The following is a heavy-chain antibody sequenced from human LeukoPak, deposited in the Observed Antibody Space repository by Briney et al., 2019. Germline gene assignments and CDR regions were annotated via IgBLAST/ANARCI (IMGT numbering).Heavy chain of an antibody. CDR1: GFTFSSYE. CDR3: AREGSSSENDY. CDR2: VSSSGSTI. V-gene: IGHV3-48*03. D-gene: IGHD6-13*01. J-gene: IGHJ4*02. Sequence: GGSLRLSCAASGFTFSSYEMNWVRQAPGKGLEWVSYVSSSGSTIYYADSVKGRFTISRDNAKNSLYLQMNSLRAEDTAVYYCAREGSSSENDYWGRGTLVTVSS.